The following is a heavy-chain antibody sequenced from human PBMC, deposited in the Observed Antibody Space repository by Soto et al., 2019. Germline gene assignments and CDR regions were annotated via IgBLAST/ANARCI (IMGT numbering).Heavy chain of an antibody. CDR1: GFPFTKAW. V-gene: IGHV3-15*01. CDR2: IRSKTSSETR. D-gene: IGHD3-22*01. CDR3: TTDGFTGIVGI. J-gene: IGHJ3*02. Sequence: GGVLRLSCAASGFPFTKAWMTWVRQAPGKGLEWVGRIRSKTSSETREYAAPVKGRFTISRDDSKNMLYLEMNSLKIEDTGVYYCTTDGFTGIVGIWGQGTMVTVSS.